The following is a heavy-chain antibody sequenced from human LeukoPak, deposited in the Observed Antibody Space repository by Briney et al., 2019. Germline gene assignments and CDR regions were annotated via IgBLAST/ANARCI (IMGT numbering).Heavy chain of an antibody. CDR3: ASNGESATGYYYYYYMDV. D-gene: IGHD1-14*01. CDR2: IYYSGST. Sequence: SETLSLTCTVSGGSTSSYYWSWIRQPPGKGLEWIGYIYYSGSTNYNPSLKSRVTISVDTSKNQFSLKLSSVTAADTAVYYCASNGESATGYYYYYYMDVWGKGTTVTVSS. V-gene: IGHV4-59*01. J-gene: IGHJ6*03. CDR1: GGSTSSYY.